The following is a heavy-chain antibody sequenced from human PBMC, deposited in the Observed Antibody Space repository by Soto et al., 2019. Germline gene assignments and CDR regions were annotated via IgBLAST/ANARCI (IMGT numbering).Heavy chain of an antibody. V-gene: IGHV1-69*13. J-gene: IGHJ4*02. CDR1: GGTFSSYA. CDR2: IIPIFGTA. Sequence: ASVKVSCKASGGTFSSYAISWVRQAPGQGLEWMGGIIPIFGTANYAQKFQGRVTITADESTSPAYMELGSLRSEDTAVYYGARVGDGYNSLDYWGQGTLVTVSS. D-gene: IGHD5-12*01. CDR3: ARVGDGYNSLDY.